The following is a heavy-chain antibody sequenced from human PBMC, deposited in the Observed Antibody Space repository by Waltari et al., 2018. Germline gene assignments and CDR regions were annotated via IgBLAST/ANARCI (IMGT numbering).Heavy chain of an antibody. CDR1: GFTFSSYR. CDR2: ISSSSSYI. Sequence: EVQLVESGGGLVKPGGSLRLSCAASGFTFSSYRMNWVRLAQGKGLEWVSSISSSSSYIYYADSVKGRFTISRDNAKNSLYLQMNSLRAEDTAVYYCARDHLGTCGGDCSDAFDIWGQGTMVTVSS. CDR3: ARDHLGTCGGDCSDAFDI. J-gene: IGHJ3*02. D-gene: IGHD2-21*02. V-gene: IGHV3-21*01.